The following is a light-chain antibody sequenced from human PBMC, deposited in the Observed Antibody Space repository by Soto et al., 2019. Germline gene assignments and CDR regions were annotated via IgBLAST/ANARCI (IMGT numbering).Light chain of an antibody. Sequence: PISQFSSALHVTVRDSVTITCRASQSISNWLAWYQQKPGTAPKVLIYHASNLQSGVPSRFSGSGSGTEFTLTSRSLPPDDFATCYCQQDNSSPFGQVTKV. CDR3: QQDNSSP. J-gene: IGKJ1*01. V-gene: IGKV1-5*01. CDR2: HAS. CDR1: QSISNW.